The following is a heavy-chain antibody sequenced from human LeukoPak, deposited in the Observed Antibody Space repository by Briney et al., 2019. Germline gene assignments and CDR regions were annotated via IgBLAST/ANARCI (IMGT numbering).Heavy chain of an antibody. CDR3: EVYDDAFDI. D-gene: IGHD5/OR15-5a*01. V-gene: IGHV1-69*02. CDR1: GYTLTELS. CDR2: IIPILGIA. Sequence: SVKVSCKVSGYTLTELSMHWVRQAPGQGLEWMGRIIPILGIANYAQKFQGRVTITADKSTSTAYMELSSLRSEDTAVYYCEVYDDAFDIWGQGTMVTVSS. J-gene: IGHJ3*02.